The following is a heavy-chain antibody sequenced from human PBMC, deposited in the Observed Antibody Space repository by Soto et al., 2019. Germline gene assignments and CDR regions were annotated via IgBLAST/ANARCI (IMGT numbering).Heavy chain of an antibody. CDR2: IIPIFGTA. CDR1: GGTFSSYA. D-gene: IGHD3-22*01. V-gene: IGHV1-69*06. J-gene: IGHJ5*02. Sequence: SVKVSCKASGGTFSSYAISWVRQAPGQGLEWMGGIIPIFGTANYAQKFQGRVTITADKSTSTAYMELSSLRAEDTAAYYWARDHRYYDSSGYFNFDPWGLG. CDR3: ARDHRYYDSSGYFNFDP.